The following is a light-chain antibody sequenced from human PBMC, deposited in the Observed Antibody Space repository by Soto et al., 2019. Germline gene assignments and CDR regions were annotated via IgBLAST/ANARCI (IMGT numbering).Light chain of an antibody. V-gene: IGLV2-8*01. J-gene: IGLJ2*01. Sequence: QSVLTQPPSASGSPGQSVTNSCTGTSSDVGDYKFVSWYQQHPGKAPKLLIYEVSRRPSGVPDRFSGSKSGNTASLTVSGLQAEDEADYYCSSYAGNNNVVFGGGTKVTVL. CDR1: SSDVGDYKF. CDR2: EVS. CDR3: SSYAGNNNVV.